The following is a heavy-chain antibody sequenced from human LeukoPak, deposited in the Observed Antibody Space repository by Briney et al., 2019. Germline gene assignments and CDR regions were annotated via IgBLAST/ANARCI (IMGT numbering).Heavy chain of an antibody. CDR3: ARHVSVDIVATILYFDS. Sequence: SETLSLTCTVSGGSISSSSYHWGWIRQPPGKGLEWIGSIYYSGSTYYYPSLKSRVTISVDTSRNQFSLELGSVTAADTAVYYCARHVSVDIVATILYFDSWGQGTLVTVSS. J-gene: IGHJ4*02. CDR1: GGSISSSSYH. D-gene: IGHD5-12*01. CDR2: IYYSGST. V-gene: IGHV4-39*01.